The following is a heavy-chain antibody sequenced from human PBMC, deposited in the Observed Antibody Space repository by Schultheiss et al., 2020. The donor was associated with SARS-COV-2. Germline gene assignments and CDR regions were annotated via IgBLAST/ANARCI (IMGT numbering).Heavy chain of an antibody. CDR1: GYTFTGYY. V-gene: IGHV1-69*13. Sequence: SVKVSCKASGYTFTGYYMHWVRQAPGQGLGWMGGIIPIFGTANYAQKFQGRVTITADESTSTAYMELSSLGSEDTAVYYCARGGTAMVDFRGGQMEMWENWGQGTLVTVAS. D-gene: IGHD5-18*01. J-gene: IGHJ4*02. CDR2: IIPIFGTA. CDR3: ARGGTAMVDFRGGQMEMWEN.